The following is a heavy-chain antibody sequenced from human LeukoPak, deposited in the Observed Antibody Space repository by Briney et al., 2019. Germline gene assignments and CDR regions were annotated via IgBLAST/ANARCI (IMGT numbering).Heavy chain of an antibody. Sequence: ASVTVSSTASGYTFTVYYIHWVRQARAQGLEWMGWTSPNSGATSYAQKFKGRVTMDRDTSISTAYMDLTSVRSDDTAMYCCAREISVSGTSSGFDCWGQGALVTVAS. CDR1: GYTFTVYY. CDR2: TSPNSGAT. J-gene: IGHJ4*02. CDR3: AREISVSGTSSGFDC. D-gene: IGHD3-3*02. V-gene: IGHV1-2*02.